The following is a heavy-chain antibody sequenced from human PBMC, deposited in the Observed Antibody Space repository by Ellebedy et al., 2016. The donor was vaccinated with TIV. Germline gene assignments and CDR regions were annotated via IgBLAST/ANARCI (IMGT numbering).Heavy chain of an antibody. CDR1: GGSISSGGYY. D-gene: IGHD6-19*01. V-gene: IGHV4-61*08. CDR3: ARGIAVAGGDY. J-gene: IGHJ4*02. CDR2: IYYSGST. Sequence: GSLRLSXTVSGGSISSGGYYWSWIRQPPGKGLEWIGYIYYSGSTNYNPSLKSRVTISVDTSKNQFSLKLSSVTAADTAVYYCARGIAVAGGDYWGQGTLVTVSS.